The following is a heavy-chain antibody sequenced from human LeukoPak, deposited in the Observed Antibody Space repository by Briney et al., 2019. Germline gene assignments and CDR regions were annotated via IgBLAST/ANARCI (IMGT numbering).Heavy chain of an antibody. CDR3: ATGPVGATQADY. V-gene: IGHV1-24*01. D-gene: IGHD1-26*01. CDR1: GYTPTELS. CDR2: FDPEDGET. J-gene: IGHJ4*02. Sequence: ASVKVSCKVSGYTPTELSMHWVRQAPGKGLEWMGGFDPEDGETIYAQKFQGRVTMTEDTSTDTAYMELSSLRSEDTAVYYCATGPVGATQADYWGQGSLGTVSS.